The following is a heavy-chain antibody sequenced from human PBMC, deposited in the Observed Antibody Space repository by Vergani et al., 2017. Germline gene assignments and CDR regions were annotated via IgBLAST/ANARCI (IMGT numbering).Heavy chain of an antibody. CDR3: ASDFWSGYYPRGWFDP. D-gene: IGHD3-3*01. V-gene: IGHV4-31*03. Sequence: QVQLQESGPGLVKPSQTLSLTCTVSGDSISSGGYYCSWIRQHPGKGLEWIGYIYYSGSTYYNPSLKSRVTISVDTSKNQFSLKLSSVTAADTAVYYCASDFWSGYYPRGWFDPWGQGTLVTVAS. CDR2: IYYSGST. J-gene: IGHJ5*02. CDR1: GDSISSGGYY.